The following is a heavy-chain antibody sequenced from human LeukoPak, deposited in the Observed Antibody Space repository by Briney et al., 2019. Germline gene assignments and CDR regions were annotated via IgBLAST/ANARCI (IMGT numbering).Heavy chain of an antibody. CDR2: IYYSGST. CDR3: ARVANGWGQYYYDSSGYPHYYFDY. V-gene: IGHV4-59*12. J-gene: IGHJ4*02. D-gene: IGHD3-22*01. Sequence: SETLSLTCTVSGGSISSYYWSWIRQPPGKGLEWIGYIYYSGSTNYNPSLKSRVTISVDTSKNQFSLKLSSVTAADTAVYYCARVANGWGQYYYDSSGYPHYYFDYWGQGTLVTVSS. CDR1: GGSISSYY.